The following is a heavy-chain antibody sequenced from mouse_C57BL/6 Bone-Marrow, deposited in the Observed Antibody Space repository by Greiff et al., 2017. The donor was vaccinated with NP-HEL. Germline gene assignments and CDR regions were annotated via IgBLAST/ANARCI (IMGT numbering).Heavy chain of an antibody. CDR2: IHPNSGST. CDR3: ARPHWDYAMDY. D-gene: IGHD4-1*01. J-gene: IGHJ4*01. Sequence: QVQLQQPGAELVKPGASVKLSCKASGYTFTSYWMHWVKQRPGQGLEWIGMIHPNSGSTNYNEKFKSKATLTVDKSSSTAYMQLSSLTSEDSAVYYCARPHWDYAMDYWGQGTSVTVSS. V-gene: IGHV1-64*01. CDR1: GYTFTSYW.